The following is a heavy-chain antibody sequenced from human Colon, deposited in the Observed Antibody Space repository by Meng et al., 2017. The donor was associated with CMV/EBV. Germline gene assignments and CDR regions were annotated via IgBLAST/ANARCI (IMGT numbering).Heavy chain of an antibody. V-gene: IGHV4-31*03. CDR1: GGSISSGGYY. D-gene: IGHD3-10*01. CDR2: IHSSGST. CDR3: ARASYGSGSPLGESWFDP. Sequence: QVQLQESGPGLVKPSQTLSLTCTVSGGSISSGGYYWSWIRQHPGKGLEWIGYIHSSGSTYYNPSLRSRLTISVDTSKNQFSLKLSSVTAADTAVYYCARASYGSGSPLGESWFDPWGQGTLGTVSS. J-gene: IGHJ5*02.